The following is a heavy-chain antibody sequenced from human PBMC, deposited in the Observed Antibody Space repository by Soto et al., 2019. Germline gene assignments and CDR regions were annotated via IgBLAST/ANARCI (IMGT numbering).Heavy chain of an antibody. CDR3: ARTPIFGVVIILDWYFDL. Sequence: SVKVSCKASGGTFSSYAISWVRQAPRQGLEWMGGIIPIFGTANYAQKFQGRVTITADESTSTAYMELSSLRSEDTAVYYCARTPIFGVVIILDWYFDLWGRGTLVTVSS. CDR2: IIPIFGTA. V-gene: IGHV1-69*13. J-gene: IGHJ2*01. D-gene: IGHD3-3*01. CDR1: GGTFSSYA.